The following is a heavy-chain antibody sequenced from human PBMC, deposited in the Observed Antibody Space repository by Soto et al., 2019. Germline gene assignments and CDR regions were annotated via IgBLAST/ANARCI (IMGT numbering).Heavy chain of an antibody. Sequence: QLGGSLRLSCAASGFTFSSYAMHWVRQAPGKGLEWVAVISYDGSNKYYADSVKGRFTISRDNSKNTLYLQMNSLRAEDTAVYYCARDHPVAGPAYYYYGMDVWGQGTTVTVSS. CDR2: ISYDGSNK. J-gene: IGHJ6*02. V-gene: IGHV3-30-3*01. D-gene: IGHD6-19*01. CDR3: ARDHPVAGPAYYYYGMDV. CDR1: GFTFSSYA.